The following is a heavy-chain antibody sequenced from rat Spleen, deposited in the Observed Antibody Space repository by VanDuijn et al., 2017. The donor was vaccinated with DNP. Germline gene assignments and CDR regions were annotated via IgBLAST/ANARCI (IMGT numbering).Heavy chain of an antibody. J-gene: IGHJ2*01. Sequence: EVQLVESGGGLVQPGRSMKLSCAASGFTFSNYDMAWVRQAPKKGLEWVATIKYDGSSIYYRDSVKGRFTISGDNAKSTLYLQMDSLRSEDTATYYCSTEIPGYKGFDYWGQGVMVTVSS. CDR2: IKYDGSSI. CDR3: STEIPGYKGFDY. D-gene: IGHD1-4*01. CDR1: GFTFSNYD. V-gene: IGHV5S10*01.